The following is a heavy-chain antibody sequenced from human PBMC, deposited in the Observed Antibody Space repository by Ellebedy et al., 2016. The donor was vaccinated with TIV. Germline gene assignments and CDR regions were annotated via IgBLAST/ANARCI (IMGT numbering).Heavy chain of an antibody. J-gene: IGHJ3*02. CDR3: TTPLTFGGVIVISDDAFDI. Sequence: GGSLRLSXAASGFTFSNAWMSWVRQAPGKGLEWVGRIKSKTDGETTDYAAPVKGRFTISRDDSKNTLYLQMNSLKTEDTAVYYCTTPLTFGGVIVISDDAFDIWGQGTMVTVSS. CDR1: GFTFSNAW. D-gene: IGHD3-16*02. CDR2: IKSKTDGETT. V-gene: IGHV3-15*01.